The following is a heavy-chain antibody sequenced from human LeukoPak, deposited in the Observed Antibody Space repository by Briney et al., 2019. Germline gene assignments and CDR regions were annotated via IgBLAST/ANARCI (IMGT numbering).Heavy chain of an antibody. CDR2: IHYSGIS. CDR1: GDSISSDY. J-gene: IGHJ4*02. D-gene: IGHD3-22*01. CDR3: ARLPYYYDSSGYYYFSFDY. Sequence: PSETLSLTCTVSGDSISSDYWSWIRQPPGKGLEWIGYIHYSGISNQNPSLKSRVTISVDTSKNQFSLKLSSVTAADTAVYYCARLPYYYDSSGYYYFSFDYWGQGTLVTVSS. V-gene: IGHV4-59*12.